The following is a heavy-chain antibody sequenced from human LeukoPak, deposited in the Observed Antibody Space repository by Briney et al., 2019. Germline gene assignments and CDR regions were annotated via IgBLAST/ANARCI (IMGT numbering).Heavy chain of an antibody. Sequence: SETQTSTSAVFGGSISSRIGWSWLRLPPGKGLEWIGEIYHSGSTNYNPSLKSRVTISVDKSKNQFSLKLSSVTAADTAVYYCARKYGFGYGYYFDYWGQGTVITVSS. CDR1: GGSISSRIG. D-gene: IGHD5-18*01. V-gene: IGHV4-4*02. J-gene: IGHJ4*02. CDR3: ARKYGFGYGYYFDY. CDR2: IYHSGST.